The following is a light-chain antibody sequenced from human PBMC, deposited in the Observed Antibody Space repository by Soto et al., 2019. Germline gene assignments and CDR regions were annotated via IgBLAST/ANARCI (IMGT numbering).Light chain of an antibody. V-gene: IGKV1-9*01. CDR1: QGISRY. CDR3: LKYNKDDPGA. Sequence: DIQVTQSPSTLSASVGDRVTITCRASQGISRYLSWYQRKSGRAPKLLISAASTLQSGVPARFSGSGSGTDFTLSITNLQPEDVATYFCLKYNKDDPGAFGQGTKVDIK. J-gene: IGKJ1*01. CDR2: AAS.